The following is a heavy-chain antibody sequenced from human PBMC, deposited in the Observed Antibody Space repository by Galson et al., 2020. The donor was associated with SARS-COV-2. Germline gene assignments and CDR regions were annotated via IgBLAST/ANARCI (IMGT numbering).Heavy chain of an antibody. D-gene: IGHD2-15*01. CDR3: ARDDGGRLYFEY. Sequence: GGSLRLSCAASGFSFSDYYVSWIRQAPGKGLEWVSYISSSGRTIYYADSVKGRFTISRDNAKNSLSLQMNSLRAEDTAVYYCARDDGGRLYFEYWGQGTLVTVSS. CDR1: GFSFSDYY. CDR2: ISSSGRTI. V-gene: IGHV3-11*01. J-gene: IGHJ4*02.